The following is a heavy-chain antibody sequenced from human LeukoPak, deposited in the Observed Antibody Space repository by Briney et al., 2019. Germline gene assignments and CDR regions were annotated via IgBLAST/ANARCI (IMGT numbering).Heavy chain of an antibody. D-gene: IGHD3-3*01. CDR2: IRGSGGST. Sequence: WGSLRLSCAASGFPFSNNVMTWVRQAPGRGLDWLAAIRGSGGSTYYADSVKVRFTISRDNSKNMLYLQMNSLRDEDTAVYYCAKAFPYGTTWYGFCDYWGQGALVTVSS. CDR3: AKAFPYGTTWYGFCDY. CDR1: GFPFSNNV. J-gene: IGHJ4*02. V-gene: IGHV3-23*01.